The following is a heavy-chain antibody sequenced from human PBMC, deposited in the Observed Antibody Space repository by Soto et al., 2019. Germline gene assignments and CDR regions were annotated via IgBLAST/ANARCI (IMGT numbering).Heavy chain of an antibody. CDR2: ISSSSSTI. D-gene: IGHD2-21*01. J-gene: IGHJ3*02. V-gene: IGHV3-48*01. CDR1: GFTFRSYS. Sequence: EVQLVESGGGLVQPGGSLRLTCAASGFTFRSYSMNWVRQAPGKGLEWVSYISSSSSTIYYADSVKGRFTISRDNAKNSLYLQMSSPRAEDTAVYYCAGWVVPTHDAYDNWVQGTMVTVSS. CDR3: AGWVVPTHDAYDN.